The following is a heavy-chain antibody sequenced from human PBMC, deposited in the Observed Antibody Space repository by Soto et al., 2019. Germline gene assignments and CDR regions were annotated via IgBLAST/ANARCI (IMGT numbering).Heavy chain of an antibody. CDR2: INHSGST. CDR1: GGSFSGYD. Sequence: SETLALTCAVYGGSFSGYDWSWIRQPPGKGLEWIGEINHSGSTNYNPSLKSRVTISVDTSKNQFSLKLSSVTAADTAVYYCATRETYGDDDYYYYGMDVWGQGTTVTVSS. J-gene: IGHJ6*02. V-gene: IGHV4-34*01. D-gene: IGHD4-17*01. CDR3: ATRETYGDDDYYYYGMDV.